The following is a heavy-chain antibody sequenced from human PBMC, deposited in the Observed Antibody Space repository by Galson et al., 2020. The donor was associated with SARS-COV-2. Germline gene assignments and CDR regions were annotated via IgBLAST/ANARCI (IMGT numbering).Heavy chain of an antibody. CDR1: GFTSSRDSW. V-gene: IGHV3-7*01. Sequence: GGSLRLSCAASGFTSSRDSWMMWVRQAPGKGLEWVAHIKGDETGTHYADSVKGRFTISTDNTKKSLFLQMTSLRVDDTALYYCATGIGWHFNLWGRGTLITVSS. CDR2: IKGDETGT. CDR3: ATGIGWHFNL. J-gene: IGHJ2*01.